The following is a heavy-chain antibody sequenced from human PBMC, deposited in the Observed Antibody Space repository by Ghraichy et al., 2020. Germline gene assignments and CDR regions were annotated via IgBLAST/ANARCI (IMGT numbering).Heavy chain of an antibody. CDR3: AKAGYCTGDGCPAYYFYGMDV. J-gene: IGHJ6*02. CDR1: GFTFSDYA. Sequence: GALRLSCAASGFTFSDYAMAWVRQAPGKGLEWVSAISGSGGTALYADSLKGRFTISRDNSKNTLYLQMHSQGVEDTALYYCAKAGYCTGDGCPAYYFYGMDVWGQGTTVTVSS. D-gene: IGHD2-8*02. CDR2: ISGSGGTA. V-gene: IGHV3-23*01.